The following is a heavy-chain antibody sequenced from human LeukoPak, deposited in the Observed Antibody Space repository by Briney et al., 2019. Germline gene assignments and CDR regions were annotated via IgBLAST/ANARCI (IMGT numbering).Heavy chain of an antibody. CDR1: GYTFTSYG. CDR2: ISAYNGNT. J-gene: IGHJ3*02. V-gene: IGHV1-18*01. D-gene: IGHD3-9*01. Sequence: ASVKVSCKASGYTFTSYGISWVRQAPGQGLEWMGWISAYNGNTNYAPKLQGRVTMTTDTSTSTAYMELRSLRSDDTAVYYCARDGGRVRYFDWLLSRIDAFDIWGQGTMVTVSS. CDR3: ARDGGRVRYFDWLLSRIDAFDI.